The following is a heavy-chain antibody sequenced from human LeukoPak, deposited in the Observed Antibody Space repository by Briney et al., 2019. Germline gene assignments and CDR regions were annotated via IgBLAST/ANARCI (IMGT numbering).Heavy chain of an antibody. J-gene: IGHJ5*02. D-gene: IGHD3-9*01. CDR3: ARNDILTGYWFDP. V-gene: IGHV4-38-2*01. CDR2: IYHSGST. CDR1: GYSISSGYY. Sequence: SETLSLTCAVSGYSISSGYYWGWIRQPPGKGLEWIGSIYHSGSTYYNPSLKSRVTISVDTSKSQFSLKLSSVTAVDTAVYYCARNDILTGYWFDPWGQGTLVTVSS.